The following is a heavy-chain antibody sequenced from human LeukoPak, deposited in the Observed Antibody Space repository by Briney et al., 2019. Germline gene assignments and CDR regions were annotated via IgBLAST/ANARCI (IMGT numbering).Heavy chain of an antibody. CDR3: ARSTPSGDLYSSGWYGAFDI. CDR2: ITQDGSET. Sequence: AGGSLRLSCAASEFTVSGYWMSWFRQAPGKGLEWVATITQDGSETDYVDSVKGRFTISRDNAKNTLYLQMNSLRAEDTAVYYCARSTPSGDLYSSGWYGAFDIWGQGTMVTVSS. D-gene: IGHD6-19*01. V-gene: IGHV3-7*02. J-gene: IGHJ3*02. CDR1: EFTVSGYW.